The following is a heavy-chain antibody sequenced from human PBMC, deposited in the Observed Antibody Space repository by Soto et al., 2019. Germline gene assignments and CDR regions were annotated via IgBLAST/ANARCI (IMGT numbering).Heavy chain of an antibody. V-gene: IGHV4-39*01. D-gene: IGHD3-10*01. CDR1: GGSISSSSYY. CDR2: IYYSGST. Sequence: SETQSLTCTVSGGSISSSSYYWGWIRQPPGKGLEWIGSIYYSGSTYYNPSLKSRVTISVDTSKNQFSLKLSSVTAADTAVYYCARVYYGSGSYPDFDYWGQGTLVTVSS. J-gene: IGHJ4*02. CDR3: ARVYYGSGSYPDFDY.